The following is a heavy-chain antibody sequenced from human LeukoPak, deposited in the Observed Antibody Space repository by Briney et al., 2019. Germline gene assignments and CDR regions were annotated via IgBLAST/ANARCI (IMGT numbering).Heavy chain of an antibody. D-gene: IGHD2-2*02. CDR1: GGSISSGGYY. Sequence: SETLSLTCTVSGGSISSGGYYWSWIRQHPGKGLEWIGYIYYSGSTYYNPSLKSRVTISVDTSKNQFSLKLSSVTAADTAAYYCARAGYCSSTSCYTSRWFDPWGQGTLVTVSS. CDR3: ARAGYCSSTSCYTSRWFDP. J-gene: IGHJ5*02. CDR2: IYYSGST. V-gene: IGHV4-31*03.